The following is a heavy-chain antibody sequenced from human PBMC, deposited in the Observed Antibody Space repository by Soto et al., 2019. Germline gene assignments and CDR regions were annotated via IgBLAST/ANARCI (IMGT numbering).Heavy chain of an antibody. CDR3: ARGLGYSSSWYLR. V-gene: IGHV4-34*01. J-gene: IGHJ4*02. Sequence: PSETLSLTXAVYGGPFSGYYWSWIRQPPGKGLEWIGEINHSGSTNYNPSLKSRVTISVDTSKNQFSLKLSSVTAADTAVYYCARGLGYSSSWYLRWGQGTLVTVSS. D-gene: IGHD6-13*01. CDR2: INHSGST. CDR1: GGPFSGYY.